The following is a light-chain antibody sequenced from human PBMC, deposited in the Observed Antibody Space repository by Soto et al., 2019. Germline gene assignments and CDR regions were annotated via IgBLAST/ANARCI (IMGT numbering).Light chain of an antibody. CDR3: QQYNNWPWT. CDR2: GAS. J-gene: IGKJ1*01. V-gene: IGKV3-15*01. CDR1: QSVSSN. Sequence: EIVMTQSPATLSVSPGERATLSCRASQSVSSNLAWYQQKPGQAPRLLIYGASTRATGIPARFSGSGSGTKFTLTISSLQSEDFAVYYCQQYNNWPWTFGQGTKVDI.